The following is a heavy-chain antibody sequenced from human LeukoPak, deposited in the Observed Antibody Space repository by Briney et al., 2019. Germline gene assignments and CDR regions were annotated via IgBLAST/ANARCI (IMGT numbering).Heavy chain of an antibody. CDR3: ARSYGGNPSIYYYYGMDV. CDR2: IYTSGST. CDR1: GGSISSYY. V-gene: IGHV4-4*08. Sequence: SETLSLTCTVSGGSISSYYWSWIRQPPGKGLEWIGRIYTSGSTNYNPSLKSRVTISVDTSKNQFSLKLSSVTAADTAVYYCARSYGGNPSIYYYYGMDVWGQGTTVTVSS. J-gene: IGHJ6*02. D-gene: IGHD4-23*01.